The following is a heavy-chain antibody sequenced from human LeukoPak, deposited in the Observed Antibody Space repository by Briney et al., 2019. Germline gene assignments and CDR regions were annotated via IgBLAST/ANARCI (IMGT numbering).Heavy chain of an antibody. V-gene: IGHV3-23*01. CDR3: ANFPDYYDSSGYYVPGYFQH. J-gene: IGHJ1*01. D-gene: IGHD3-22*01. Sequence: PGGSLRLSCAASGFTFSSYAMSWVRQAPGKGQEWVSAISGSGGSTYYADSVKGRFTISRDNSKNTLYLQMNSLRAEDTAVYYCANFPDYYDSSGYYVPGYFQHWGQGTLVTVSS. CDR2: ISGSGGST. CDR1: GFTFSSYA.